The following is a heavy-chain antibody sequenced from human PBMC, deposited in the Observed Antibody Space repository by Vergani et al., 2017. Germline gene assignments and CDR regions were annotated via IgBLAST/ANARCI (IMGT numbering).Heavy chain of an antibody. Sequence: EVQLLESGGDLVQPGGSLRLSCTASEFTFSDVWMSWVRQAPGKGLEWVARIKSNADGGSADYAASVKGRFIISRDDSKNFLYLQMNSLRAEDTAVYYCASEGGTYGDYVFDYWGQGTLVTVSS. D-gene: IGHD4-17*01. CDR1: EFTFSDVW. J-gene: IGHJ4*02. CDR3: ASEGGTYGDYVFDY. V-gene: IGHV3-15*01. CDR2: IKSNADGGSA.